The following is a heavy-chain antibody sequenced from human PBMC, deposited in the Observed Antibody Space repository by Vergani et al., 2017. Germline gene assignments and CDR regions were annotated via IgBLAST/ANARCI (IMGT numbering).Heavy chain of an antibody. Sequence: EVQLVESGGGLVKPGGSLRLSCAASGFTFSSYSMNWVRQAPGKGLEWVSSISSSSSYIYYADSVKGRFTISRDNAKNSLYLQMNGLRAEDTAVYYCARDDTIAVAAYWGQGTLVTVSS. J-gene: IGHJ4*02. CDR1: GFTFSSYS. D-gene: IGHD6-19*01. V-gene: IGHV3-21*01. CDR3: ARDDTIAVAAY. CDR2: ISSSSSYI.